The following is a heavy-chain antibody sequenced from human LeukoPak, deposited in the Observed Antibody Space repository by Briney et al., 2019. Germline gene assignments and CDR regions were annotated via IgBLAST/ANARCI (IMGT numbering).Heavy chain of an antibody. Sequence: SETLSLTCTVSGGSISSSDNYWGWIRQPPGKGLEWIGTISYSGSTYYNPSLKSRVTISIDTSKTQFSLKLSSVTVADTAVYYCARHFDYWGQGTLVTVSS. CDR2: ISYSGST. V-gene: IGHV4-39*01. CDR1: GGSISSSDNY. J-gene: IGHJ4*02. CDR3: ARHFDY.